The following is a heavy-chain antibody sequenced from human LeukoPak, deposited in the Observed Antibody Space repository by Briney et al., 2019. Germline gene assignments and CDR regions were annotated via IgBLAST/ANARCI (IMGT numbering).Heavy chain of an antibody. CDR1: GGSISSYY. CDR2: IYYSGYT. D-gene: IGHD3-10*01. J-gene: IGHJ6*03. Sequence: SETLSLTCTVSGGSISSYYWSWIRQPPGKGLEWIGCIYYSGYTNYKSSLKSRVTISVDTSKNQFSLKLSSVTAADTAVYYCARTTMVRGTYYMDVWGQGTMVTVSS. CDR3: ARTTMVRGTYYMDV. V-gene: IGHV4-59*01.